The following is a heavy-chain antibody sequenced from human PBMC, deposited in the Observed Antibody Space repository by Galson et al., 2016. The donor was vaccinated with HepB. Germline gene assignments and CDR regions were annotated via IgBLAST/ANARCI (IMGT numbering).Heavy chain of an antibody. CDR2: ISYDGSKK. J-gene: IGHJ2*01. D-gene: IGHD1-26*01. CDR3: ARGSGSYLGWVFDL. CDR1: GFILSTYP. V-gene: IGHV3-30-3*01. Sequence: SLRLSCAASGFILSTYPIHWVRQAPDKGLEWVAVISYDGSKKYYVVSLKGRFTISRDNTRSTVYLQMNSLRADDTAVYYCARGSGSYLGWVFDLWGRGALVTVSS.